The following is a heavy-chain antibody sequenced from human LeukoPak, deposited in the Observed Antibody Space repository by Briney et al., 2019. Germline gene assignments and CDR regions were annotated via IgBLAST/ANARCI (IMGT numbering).Heavy chain of an antibody. D-gene: IGHD7-27*01. J-gene: IGHJ3*02. CDR3: AREGVGMRADGAFDI. Sequence: SVKVYCKASGGTFSSYTISWVRQAPGQGLEWMGRIIPILGIANYAQKFQGRVTITADKSTSTAYMELSSLRSEDTAVYYCAREGVGMRADGAFDIWGQGTMVTVSS. V-gene: IGHV1-69*04. CDR1: GGTFSSYT. CDR2: IIPILGIA.